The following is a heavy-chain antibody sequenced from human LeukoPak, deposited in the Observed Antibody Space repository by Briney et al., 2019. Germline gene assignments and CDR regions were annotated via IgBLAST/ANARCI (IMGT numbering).Heavy chain of an antibody. CDR1: GFTFSSYW. CDR3: AKGDGYCSSTSCFQWIWDYYYMDV. D-gene: IGHD2-2*01. J-gene: IGHJ6*03. V-gene: IGHV3-74*01. Sequence: GGSLRLSCAASGFTFSSYWMHWVRQAPGKGLVWVSGISGDGSNIIYEDSVKGRFTIARDNAQNTLYLQMNSLRAEDTAVYYCAKGDGYCSSTSCFQWIWDYYYMDVWGKGTTVTVSS. CDR2: ISGDGSNI.